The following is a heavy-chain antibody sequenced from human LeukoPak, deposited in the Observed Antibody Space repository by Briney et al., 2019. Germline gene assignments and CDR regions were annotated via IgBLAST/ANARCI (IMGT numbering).Heavy chain of an antibody. V-gene: IGHV1-8*01. CDR2: MNPNSGRT. CDR3: TRETSSRYFDF. CDR1: GYTLTSYD. Sequence: VKVSCKASGYTLTSYDINWVRQATGQGLEWMGWMNPNSGRTGYAQKFRDRISITRNTSISTAYMELSSLTSEDTGVYYCTRETSSRYFDFWGQGTLVTVSS. J-gene: IGHJ4*02.